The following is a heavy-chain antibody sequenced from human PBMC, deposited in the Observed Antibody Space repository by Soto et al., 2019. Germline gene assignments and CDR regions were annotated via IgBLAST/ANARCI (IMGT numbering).Heavy chain of an antibody. V-gene: IGHV3-23*01. CDR1: GFTFRNYA. J-gene: IGHJ6*02. D-gene: IGHD3-10*02. CDR3: ARGYGSAVVCYVHYYYGFDV. Sequence: HLGGSLRLSCAAAGFTFRNYAMNWVRQAPGKGLELVSLIIRNGGSAYYADSVKGRFTISRDNSKNTLYLQMNSLRADDTAVYYCARGYGSAVVCYVHYYYGFDVWGQVTTVTVSS. CDR2: IIRNGGSA.